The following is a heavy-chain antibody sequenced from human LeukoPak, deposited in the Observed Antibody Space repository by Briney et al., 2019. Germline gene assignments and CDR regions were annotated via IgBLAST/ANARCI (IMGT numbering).Heavy chain of an antibody. D-gene: IGHD2-2*01. CDR3: ARGTRAAFDI. Sequence: PGGSLRLSCAASGFTFSNYWMNWVRQAPGKGLDWVANIKQDGSEKYYVDSVKGRFTISRDNAKNSLYLQMNSLRAEDTAVYHCARGTRAAFDIWGQGTTVTVSS. J-gene: IGHJ3*02. CDR1: GFTFSNYW. V-gene: IGHV3-7*01. CDR2: IKQDGSEK.